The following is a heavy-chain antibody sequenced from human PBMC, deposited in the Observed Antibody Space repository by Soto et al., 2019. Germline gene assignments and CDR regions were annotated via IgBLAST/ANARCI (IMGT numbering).Heavy chain of an antibody. J-gene: IGHJ5*02. CDR3: AREIMVRGVPWFDP. Sequence: PSETLSLTCTVSGGSISSYYWSWIRQPPGKGLEWIGYIYYSGSTNYNPSLKSRVTISVDTSKNQFSLKLSSVTAADTAVYYCAREIMVRGVPWFDPWGQGTLVTVSS. CDR2: IYYSGST. CDR1: GGSISSYY. V-gene: IGHV4-59*01. D-gene: IGHD3-10*01.